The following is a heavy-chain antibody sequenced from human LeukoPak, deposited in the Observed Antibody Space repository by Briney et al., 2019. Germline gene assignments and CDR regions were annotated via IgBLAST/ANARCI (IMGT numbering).Heavy chain of an antibody. CDR2: ISYDGSNK. V-gene: IGHV3-30*18. Sequence: PGRSLRLSCAASGFTFSSYGMHWVRQAPGKGLEWVAVISYDGSNKYYADSVKGRFTISRDNAKNSLYLQMNSLRAEDTALYYCAKDLGSAPVAIGAFDYWGQGTLVTVSS. CDR1: GFTFSSYG. D-gene: IGHD3-10*01. J-gene: IGHJ4*02. CDR3: AKDLGSAPVAIGAFDY.